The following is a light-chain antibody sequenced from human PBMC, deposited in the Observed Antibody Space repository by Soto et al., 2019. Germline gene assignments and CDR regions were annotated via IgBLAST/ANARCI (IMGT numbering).Light chain of an antibody. Sequence: QSALTQPASVSGSPGQSITISCAGTSSDVGGYISVSWYQHHPGKAPKLLIYDVSDRPSGVSNRFSGSKSGNTASLTISGLQAEDEADYYCNSYTSSSTFVFGTGTKVPS. CDR2: DVS. CDR1: SSDVGGYIS. J-gene: IGLJ1*01. V-gene: IGLV2-14*03. CDR3: NSYTSSSTFV.